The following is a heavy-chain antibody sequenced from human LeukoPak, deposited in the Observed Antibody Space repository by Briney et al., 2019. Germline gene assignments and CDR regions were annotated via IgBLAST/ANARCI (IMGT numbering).Heavy chain of an antibody. D-gene: IGHD3-10*01. Sequence: PGGSLRLSCAASGFTFSSYEMNWVRQAPGKGLEWVSYISSSGSTIYYADSVKGRFTISRDNAKNSLYLQMNSLRAEDTAVYYCARVVGGYGSHFDYWGQGTLVTVSS. CDR1: GFTFSSYE. CDR2: ISSSGSTI. J-gene: IGHJ4*02. CDR3: ARVVGGYGSHFDY. V-gene: IGHV3-48*03.